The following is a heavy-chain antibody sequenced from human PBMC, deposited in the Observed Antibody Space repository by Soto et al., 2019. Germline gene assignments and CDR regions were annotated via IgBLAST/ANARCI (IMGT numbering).Heavy chain of an antibody. CDR2: MNPNSGNT. CDR3: ARSPSLALVPAAIPPNEDWFDP. V-gene: IGHV1-8*01. D-gene: IGHD2-2*01. Sequence: QVQLVQSGAEVKKPGASVKVSCKASGYTFTSYDINWVRQATGQGLEWMGWMNPNSGNTGYAQKFQGRVTMTRNTSISTAYMELSSLRSEDTAVYYCARSPSLALVPAAIPPNEDWFDPWGQGTLVTVSS. CDR1: GYTFTSYD. J-gene: IGHJ5*02.